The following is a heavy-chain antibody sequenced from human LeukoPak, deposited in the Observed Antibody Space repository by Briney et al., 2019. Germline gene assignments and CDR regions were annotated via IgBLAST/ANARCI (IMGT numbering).Heavy chain of an antibody. J-gene: IGHJ5*02. CDR1: GLTFSSYS. CDR3: AIGGARYCTTTSCYEDWFDP. V-gene: IGHV3-7*05. CDR2: IKQDGREK. D-gene: IGHD2-2*01. Sequence: GGSLRLSCAASGLTFSSYSMNWVRQAPGKGLEWVANIKQDGREKYYVDSVKGRFTISRDNAKNSLYLQMNSLRAEDTAVYYCAIGGARYCTTTSCYEDWFDPWGQGTLVTVSS.